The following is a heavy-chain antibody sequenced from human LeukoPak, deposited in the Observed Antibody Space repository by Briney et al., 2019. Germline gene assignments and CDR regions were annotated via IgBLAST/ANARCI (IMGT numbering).Heavy chain of an antibody. J-gene: IGHJ4*02. CDR2: ISWNSGSI. CDR3: AKGKRGYSYSFGVDY. V-gene: IGHV3-9*01. Sequence: GRSLRLSCAASGFTFDDYAMHWVRQAPGKGLEWVSGISWNSGSIGYADSVKGRFTISRDNAKNSLYLQMNSLRAEDTALYYCAKGKRGYSYSFGVDYWGQGTLVTISS. CDR1: GFTFDDYA. D-gene: IGHD5-18*01.